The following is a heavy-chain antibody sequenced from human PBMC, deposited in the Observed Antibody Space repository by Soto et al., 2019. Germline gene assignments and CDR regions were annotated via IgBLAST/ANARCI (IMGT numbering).Heavy chain of an antibody. J-gene: IGHJ3*02. V-gene: IGHV3-11*06. CDR2: ISPSRRYT. CDR1: GFTFSDYF. D-gene: IGHD3-9*01. Sequence: QLQLVESGGGLVNPGGSLRLSCAASGFTFSDYFMSWIRQAPGKGLEWVSYISPSRRYTSYTDSVRGRFTISRDNAQNSLYLHMNSLRDEDTAVYYCASLRPGYYDILTGFGALDIWGQGTVVTVSS. CDR3: ASLRPGYYDILTGFGALDI.